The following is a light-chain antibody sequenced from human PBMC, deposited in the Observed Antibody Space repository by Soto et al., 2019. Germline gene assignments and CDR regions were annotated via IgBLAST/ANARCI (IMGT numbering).Light chain of an antibody. Sequence: EIVLTQSPGTLSLSPGERATRSCRASQSVSSSYLAWYQQKPGQAPRLLIYGASSRATGIPDRFSGSGSGTDLTLTISRLETEDFAVYYCQQYGSSPRTFGQGTKLEIK. CDR1: QSVSSSY. CDR2: GAS. J-gene: IGKJ2*01. V-gene: IGKV3-20*01. CDR3: QQYGSSPRT.